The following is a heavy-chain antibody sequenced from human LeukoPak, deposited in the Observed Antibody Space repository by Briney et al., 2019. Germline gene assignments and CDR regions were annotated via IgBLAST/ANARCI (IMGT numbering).Heavy chain of an antibody. Sequence: SETLSLTCAVYGGSFSDYYWSWIRQPPGKGLEWIGEINHSGSTNYNPSLKSRVTISVDTSKNQFSLKLSSVTAADTAVYYCARGLSIAAAGKDWGQGTLVTVSS. J-gene: IGHJ4*02. V-gene: IGHV4-34*01. CDR1: GGSFSDYY. CDR2: INHSGST. CDR3: ARGLSIAAAGKD. D-gene: IGHD6-13*01.